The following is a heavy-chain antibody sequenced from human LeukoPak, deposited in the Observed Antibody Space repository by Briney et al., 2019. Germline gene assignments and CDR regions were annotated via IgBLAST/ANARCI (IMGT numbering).Heavy chain of an antibody. CDR1: GFTFSSYA. D-gene: IGHD4-17*01. CDR2: ISSNGGRT. J-gene: IGHJ4*02. V-gene: IGHV3-64*01. Sequence: GGSLRLSCAASGFTFSSYAMHWVRQAPGKGLEYVSSISSNGGRTFYANSVKGRFTISRDNSKNTLYLQMGSLRAEDMAVYYCAREDYGVYGYYYFDYWGQGTLVTVSS. CDR3: AREDYGVYGYYYFDY.